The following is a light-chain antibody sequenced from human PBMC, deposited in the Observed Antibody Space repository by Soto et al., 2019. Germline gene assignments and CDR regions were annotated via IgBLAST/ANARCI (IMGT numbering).Light chain of an antibody. CDR2: GAS. CDR1: QTVGTY. CDR3: QQYNNWPPYT. J-gene: IGKJ2*01. V-gene: IGKV3-15*01. Sequence: EIVLTQSPATLSLSPGERATLSCRASQTVGTYLAWYQQKPGQPPRLLVYGASTRATGIPARFSGSGSGTEFTLTISSLQSEDFAVYYCQQYNNWPPYTFGQGTKVDIK.